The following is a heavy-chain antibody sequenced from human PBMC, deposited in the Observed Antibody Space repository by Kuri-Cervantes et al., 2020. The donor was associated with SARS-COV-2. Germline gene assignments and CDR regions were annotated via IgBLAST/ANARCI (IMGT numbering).Heavy chain of an antibody. CDR1: GGTFNNYA. D-gene: IGHD3-3*01. CDR3: ACPHGYSDFWSGKTPFDN. J-gene: IGHJ4*02. CDR2: IIPVSTTP. Sequence: SVKVSCKASGGTFNNYAISWVRQAPGQGLEWMGGIIPVSTTPTYAQKFHGRVTLSADESTSTVYMELSSLTSEDTAMYYCACPHGYSDFWSGKTPFDNWGQGTLVTVSS. V-gene: IGHV1-69*13.